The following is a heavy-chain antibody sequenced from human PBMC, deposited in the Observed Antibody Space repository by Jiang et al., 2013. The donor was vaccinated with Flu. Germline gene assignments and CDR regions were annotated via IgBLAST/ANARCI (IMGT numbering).Heavy chain of an antibody. Sequence: GPGLVKPSETLSLTRTVSGGSVSSGSYYWSWIRQPPGKGLEWIGYIYYSGSTNYNPSLKSRVTISVDTSKNQFSLKLSSVTAADTAVYYCARDRGSYQKADAFDIWAKGQWS. V-gene: IGHV4-61*01. CDR2: IYYSGST. J-gene: IGHJ3*02. CDR1: GGSVSSGSYY. CDR3: ARDRGSYQKADAFDI. D-gene: IGHD2-15*01.